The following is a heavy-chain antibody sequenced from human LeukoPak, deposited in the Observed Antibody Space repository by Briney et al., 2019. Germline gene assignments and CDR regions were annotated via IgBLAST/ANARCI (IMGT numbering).Heavy chain of an antibody. D-gene: IGHD2-15*01. V-gene: IGHV4-59*01. J-gene: IGHJ4*02. Sequence: SETLSLTCTVSGGSICSYYWSWIRQPPGKGLEWIGYIYYSGSNNYNPSLKSRVTISVDTSKNQFSLKLSSVTAADTAVYYCARDRLIGGGGHYFDYWGQGTLVTVSS. CDR1: GGSICSYY. CDR3: ARDRLIGGGGHYFDY. CDR2: IYYSGSN.